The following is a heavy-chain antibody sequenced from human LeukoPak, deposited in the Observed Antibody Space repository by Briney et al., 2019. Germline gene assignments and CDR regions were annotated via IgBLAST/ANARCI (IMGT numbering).Heavy chain of an antibody. CDR1: GFTFSIYA. CDR3: ASGGFGDYY. V-gene: IGHV3-23*01. CDR2: ISAGSTST. D-gene: IGHD2-21*02. Sequence: GGSLRLSCAASGFTFSIYAMSWVRQAPGKGLEWVSSISAGSTSTYYADSVKGRFTISRDNSKTTLYLQMNSLRADDTAVYYCASGGFGDYYWGQGTLVTVSS. J-gene: IGHJ4*02.